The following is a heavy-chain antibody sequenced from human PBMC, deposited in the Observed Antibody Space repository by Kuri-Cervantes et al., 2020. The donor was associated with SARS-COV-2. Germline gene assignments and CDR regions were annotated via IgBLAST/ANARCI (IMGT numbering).Heavy chain of an antibody. V-gene: IGHV4-61*08. D-gene: IGHD4-17*01. Sequence: GSLRLSCTVSGGSISSGGYYWSWIRQHPGKGLEWIGYIYYSGSTNYNPSLKSRVTISVDTSKNQFSLKLSSVTAADTAVYYCARYGPTHWFDPWGQGTLVTVSS. CDR2: IYYSGST. CDR1: GGSISSGGYY. J-gene: IGHJ5*02. CDR3: ARYGPTHWFDP.